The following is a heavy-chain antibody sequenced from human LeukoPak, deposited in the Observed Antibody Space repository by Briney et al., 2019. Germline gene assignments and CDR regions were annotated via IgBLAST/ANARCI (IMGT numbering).Heavy chain of an antibody. CDR2: ITSSSTYM. V-gene: IGHV3-21*01. CDR1: GFTFSTYN. D-gene: IGHD1-26*01. CDR3: ARDPYSGRYGDYYYYYMDV. J-gene: IGHJ6*03. Sequence: SGGSLRLSCAASGFTFSTYNMNWVRQVPGKGLEWVSSITSSSTYMLYADSVKGRFTISRDNAQNSLYLQINILRAEDTAVYYCARDPYSGRYGDYYYYYMDVWGKGTTVTISS.